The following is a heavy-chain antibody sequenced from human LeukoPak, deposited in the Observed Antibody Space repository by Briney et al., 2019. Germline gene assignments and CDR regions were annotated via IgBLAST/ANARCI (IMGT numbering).Heavy chain of an antibody. Sequence: ETLSLTCAVYGGSFSGYYWSWIRQPPGKGLEWVASINPDGNKKYSADSVKGRFTISRDNAENSLYLQMSSLRVEDTAFYYCARDLAYSRLDYWGQGMLVTVSS. J-gene: IGHJ4*02. CDR3: ARDLAYSRLDY. CDR1: GGSFSGYY. D-gene: IGHD5-18*01. V-gene: IGHV3-7*01. CDR2: INPDGNKK.